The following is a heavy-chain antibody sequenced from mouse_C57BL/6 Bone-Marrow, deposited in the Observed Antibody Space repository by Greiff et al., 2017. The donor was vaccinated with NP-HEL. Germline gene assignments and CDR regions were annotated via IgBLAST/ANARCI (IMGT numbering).Heavy chain of an antibody. D-gene: IGHD1-1*01. CDR1: GYTFTSYG. CDR3: ARGDYGSSYVQGGNYFDY. J-gene: IGHJ2*01. CDR2: IYPRSGNT. Sequence: QVHVKQSGAELARPGASVKLSCKASGYTFTSYGISWVKQRTGQGLEWIGEIYPRSGNTYYNEKFKGKATLTADKSSSTAYMELRSLTSEDSAVYFCARGDYGSSYVQGGNYFDYWGQGTTLTVSS. V-gene: IGHV1-81*01.